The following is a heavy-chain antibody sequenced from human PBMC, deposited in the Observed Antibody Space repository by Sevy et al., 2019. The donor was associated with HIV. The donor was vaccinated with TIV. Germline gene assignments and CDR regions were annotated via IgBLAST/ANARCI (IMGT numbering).Heavy chain of an antibody. CDR1: GFTFSSYS. Sequence: GGSLRLSCAASGFTFSSYSMNWVRQAPGKGLEWVSSISSSSSHIYYADSVKGRFTISRDNAKNSLYLQMNSLRAEDTAVYYCAGLRYYYDMDVWGKGTTVTVSS. CDR2: ISSSSSHI. V-gene: IGHV3-21*01. CDR3: AGLRYYYDMDV. J-gene: IGHJ6*03.